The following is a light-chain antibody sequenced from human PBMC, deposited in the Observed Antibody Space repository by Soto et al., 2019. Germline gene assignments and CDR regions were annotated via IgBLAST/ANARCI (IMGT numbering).Light chain of an antibody. CDR1: QRLSNP. CDR2: DAS. V-gene: IGKV3-11*01. J-gene: IGKJ3*01. Sequence: EIVLTQSPATLSLSPGESATLSCRASQRLSNPLAWYQQRPGQAPRLLLYDASNRATGIPARFSGSGSGTDFTLTISSLEPEDFAVYYCQQRSNWPPFTFGPGTKVDIK. CDR3: QQRSNWPPFT.